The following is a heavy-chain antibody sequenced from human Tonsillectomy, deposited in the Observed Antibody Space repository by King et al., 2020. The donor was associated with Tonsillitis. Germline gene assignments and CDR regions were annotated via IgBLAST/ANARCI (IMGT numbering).Heavy chain of an antibody. J-gene: IGHJ6*02. CDR1: GGSISSGGYS. V-gene: IGHV4-30-4*07. CDR3: ARVIGPDFNYKYYGMDV. D-gene: IGHD3-10*01. Sequence: VQLQESGPGLVKPSQTLSLTCAVSGGSISSGGYSWNWIRQPLGQGLEWIGYVYYSGSTYYNPSLKSRMTISVDTSKNQFSLKLSSVTAADTAVYYCARVIGPDFNYKYYGMDVWGQGTTVTVSS. CDR2: VYYSGST.